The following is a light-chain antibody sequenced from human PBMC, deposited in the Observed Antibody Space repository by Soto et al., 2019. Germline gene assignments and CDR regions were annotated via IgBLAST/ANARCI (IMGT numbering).Light chain of an antibody. CDR3: LLYYGGAFV. CDR1: TGAVTSGYY. Sequence: QAVVPQEPSLTVSPGGTVTLTCASSTGAVTSGYYPNWFQQKPGQEPRTLIYSTTNKHPWTPARFSGSLLGGKAALTLSGVQPEYEAEYYCLLYYGGAFVFGGGTQVTVL. V-gene: IGLV7-43*01. J-gene: IGLJ2*01. CDR2: STT.